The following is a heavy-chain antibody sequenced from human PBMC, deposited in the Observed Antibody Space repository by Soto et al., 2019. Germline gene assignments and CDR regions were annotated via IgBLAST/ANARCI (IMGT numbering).Heavy chain of an antibody. Sequence: QVQLVQSGAEVKKPGASVKVSCKASGYTFTSYAMHWVRQAPGQRLEWMGWINAGNGNIKYSQKFQGRVTITRDTSASTAYMELSSLRSEDTAVYYCARVLAAAGERFDPWGQGTLVTVSS. J-gene: IGHJ5*02. CDR2: INAGNGNI. CDR3: ARVLAAAGERFDP. D-gene: IGHD6-13*01. V-gene: IGHV1-3*01. CDR1: GYTFTSYA.